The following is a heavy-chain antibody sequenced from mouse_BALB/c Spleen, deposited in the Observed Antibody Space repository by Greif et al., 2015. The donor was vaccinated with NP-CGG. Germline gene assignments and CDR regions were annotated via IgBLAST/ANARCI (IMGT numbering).Heavy chain of an antibody. Sequence: VKVVESGPGLVAPSQSLSITCTVSGFSLTSYGVHRVRQPPGKGLEWLGVIWAGGSTNYNSALMSRLSISKDNSKSQVFLKMNSLQTDDTAMYYCARDLEDYAMDYWGQGTSVTVSS. CDR2: IWAGGST. CDR3: ARDLEDYAMDY. CDR1: GFSLTSYG. J-gene: IGHJ4*01. V-gene: IGHV2-9*02.